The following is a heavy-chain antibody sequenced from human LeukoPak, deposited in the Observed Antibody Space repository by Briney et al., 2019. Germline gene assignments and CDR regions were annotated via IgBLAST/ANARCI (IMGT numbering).Heavy chain of an antibody. CDR2: IYYSGST. Sequence: SETLSLTCTVSGGSISSYYWSWIRQPPGKGLEWIGYIYYSGSTNYNPSLKSRVTISVDTSKNQFSLKLSSVTAADTAVYYCAKVAGWAGYYYYMDVWGKGTTVTISS. V-gene: IGHV4-59*01. CDR3: AKVAGWAGYYYYMDV. D-gene: IGHD6-19*01. CDR1: GGSISSYY. J-gene: IGHJ6*03.